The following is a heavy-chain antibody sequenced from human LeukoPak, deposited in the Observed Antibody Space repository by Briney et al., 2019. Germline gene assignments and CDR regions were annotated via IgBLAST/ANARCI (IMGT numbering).Heavy chain of an antibody. CDR3: ATDLTHRDSSSWYYFDC. V-gene: IGHV1-24*01. Sequence: ASVKVSCKVSGYTLTELSMHWVRQAPGKGLEWMGGFDPEDGETIYARKFQGGFTITEDTSTNTAYMELSSLRSEDTAVYYCATDLTHRDSSSWYYFDCWGEGTLVTVSS. D-gene: IGHD6-13*01. CDR2: FDPEDGET. J-gene: IGHJ4*02. CDR1: GYTLTELS.